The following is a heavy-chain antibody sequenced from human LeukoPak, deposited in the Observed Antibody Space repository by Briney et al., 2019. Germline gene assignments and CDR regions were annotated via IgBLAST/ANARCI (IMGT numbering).Heavy chain of an antibody. CDR3: ARGYWFYFDY. CDR1: GGSISSSSYY. V-gene: IGHV4-39*07. J-gene: IGHJ4*02. CDR2: IYYSGST. D-gene: IGHD2-8*02. Sequence: SETLSLTCTVSGGSISSSSYYWGWIRQPPGKGLEWIGSIYYSGSTYYNPSLKSRVTISVDTSKNQFSLKLSSVTAEDTAVYYCARGYWFYFDYWGQGTLVTVSS.